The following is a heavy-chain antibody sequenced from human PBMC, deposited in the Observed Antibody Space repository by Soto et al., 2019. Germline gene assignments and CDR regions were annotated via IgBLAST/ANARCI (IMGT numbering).Heavy chain of an antibody. CDR2: INAGNGNT. CDR3: ARVSSNILSYSAFDI. Sequence: AAVKVSCKESGYTFTSYAMHWVRQAPGQRLEWMGWINAGNGNTKYSQKFQGRVTITRDTSASTAYMELSSLRSEDTAVYYCARVSSNILSYSAFDIWGQGTMVTVPS. CDR1: GYTFTSYA. J-gene: IGHJ3*02. V-gene: IGHV1-3*01. D-gene: IGHD3-9*01.